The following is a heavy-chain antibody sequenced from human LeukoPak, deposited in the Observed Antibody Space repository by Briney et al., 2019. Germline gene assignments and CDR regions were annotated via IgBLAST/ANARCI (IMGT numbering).Heavy chain of an antibody. CDR1: GGSISSSNYC. Sequence: SETLSLTCTVSGGSISSSNYCWSWIRQPPGKGLEWIGNVFYSGTTYYYPSLKSRVTISVDTSKNQFSLKLSSVTAADTAVYYCARHYVWGNNPCYPFDHWGQGALVTVSS. CDR2: VFYSGTT. D-gene: IGHD3-16*01. CDR3: ARHYVWGNNPCYPFDH. J-gene: IGHJ4*02. V-gene: IGHV4-39*01.